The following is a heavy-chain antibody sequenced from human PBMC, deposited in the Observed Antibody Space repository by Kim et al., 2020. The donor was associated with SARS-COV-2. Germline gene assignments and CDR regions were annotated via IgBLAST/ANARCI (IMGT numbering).Heavy chain of an antibody. CDR1: GFTFSSYA. CDR3: ARPGRLVTPHDAFDI. CDR2: ISYDGSNK. Sequence: GGSLRLSCAASGFTFSSYAMHWVRQAPGKGLEWVAVISYDGSNKYYADSVKGRFTISRDNSKNTLYLQMNSLRAEDTAVYYCARPGRLVTPHDAFDIWGQGTMVTVSS. V-gene: IGHV3-30*04. D-gene: IGHD3-9*01. J-gene: IGHJ3*02.